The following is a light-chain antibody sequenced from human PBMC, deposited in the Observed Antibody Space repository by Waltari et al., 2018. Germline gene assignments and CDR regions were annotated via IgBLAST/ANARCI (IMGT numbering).Light chain of an antibody. CDR1: QSISSY. CDR2: AAS. Sequence: DIQMTQSPSSLSASVGDRVTITCRTSQSISSYLNWYQQKPGRAPKVLIYAASSLQSGVPARFSGSGSGTDFTLTISSLQPEDFATYYCQQLNSFPYTFGQGTKLDIK. V-gene: IGKV1-39*01. J-gene: IGKJ2*01. CDR3: QQLNSFPYT.